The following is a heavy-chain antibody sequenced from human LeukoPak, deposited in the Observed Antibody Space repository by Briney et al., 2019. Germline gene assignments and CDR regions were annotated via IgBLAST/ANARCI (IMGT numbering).Heavy chain of an antibody. V-gene: IGHV4-39*01. D-gene: IGHD4-17*01. CDR1: GGSITSIGYY. Sequence: KPSETLSLTCTVSGGSITSIGYYWDWIRQPPGKGLEWIGSIYYSGSTYYNPSLKSRVTISVDTSKNQFSLKLISVTAADTAVYYCARRTTVTTFGVAWFDPWGQGTPVTVSS. J-gene: IGHJ5*02. CDR2: IYYSGST. CDR3: ARRTTVTTFGVAWFDP.